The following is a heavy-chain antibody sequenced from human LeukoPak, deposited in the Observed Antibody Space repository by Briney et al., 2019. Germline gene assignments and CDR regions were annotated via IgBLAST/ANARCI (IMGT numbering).Heavy chain of an antibody. V-gene: IGHV1-2*06. D-gene: IGHD2-21*02. Sequence: GASVKVSCKASGYTFTGYYMHWVRQAPGQGLEWMGRINPNSGGTNYAQKFQGRVTMTRDKSISTAYLQWSSLKASDTAMYYCARHDLRFDPWGQGTLVTVSS. CDR2: INPNSGGT. J-gene: IGHJ5*02. CDR3: ARHDLRFDP. CDR1: GYTFTGYY.